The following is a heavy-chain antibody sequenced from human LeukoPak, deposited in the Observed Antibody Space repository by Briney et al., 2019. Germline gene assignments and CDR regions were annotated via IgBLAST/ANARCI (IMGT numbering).Heavy chain of an antibody. CDR3: ARRYSSSWFDY. CDR2: IYYSGST. CDR1: GGSVSSGSYY. D-gene: IGHD6-13*01. V-gene: IGHV4-61*01. Sequence: PSETLSLTCTVSGGSVSSGSYYWSWIRQPPGKGLEWIGYIYYSGSTNYNPSLKSRATISVDTSKNQFSLKLSSVTAADTAVYYCARRYSSSWFDYWGQGTLVTVSS. J-gene: IGHJ4*02.